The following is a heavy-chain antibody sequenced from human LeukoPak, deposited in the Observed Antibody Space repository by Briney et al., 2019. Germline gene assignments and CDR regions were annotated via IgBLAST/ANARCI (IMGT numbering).Heavy chain of an antibody. J-gene: IGHJ4*02. CDR3: ARSWIVATARVDY. Sequence: ASVKVSCKASGYTFTGHYMHWVRQAPGQGLEWMGWINPNSGGTNYAQTFQGRVTMTRDTSISTAYMELSRLRSDDTAVYYCARSWIVATARVDYWGQGTLVTVSS. CDR1: GYTFTGHY. V-gene: IGHV1-2*02. CDR2: INPNSGGT. D-gene: IGHD5-12*01.